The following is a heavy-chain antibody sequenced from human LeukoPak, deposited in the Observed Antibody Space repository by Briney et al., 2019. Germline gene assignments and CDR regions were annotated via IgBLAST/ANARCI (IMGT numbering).Heavy chain of an antibody. CDR1: GYIFTGYY. J-gene: IGHJ5*02. CDR2: INPNRGGT. V-gene: IGHV1-2*06. Sequence: ASVKVSCKASGYIFTGYYMHWVRQAPGQGLEWMGRINPNRGGTNYAQKFQGRVTMTRDTSISTAYMELSRLRSDDTAVYYCARDSSGYSSGWYGGNWFDPWGQGTLVTVSS. D-gene: IGHD6-19*01. CDR3: ARDSSGYSSGWYGGNWFDP.